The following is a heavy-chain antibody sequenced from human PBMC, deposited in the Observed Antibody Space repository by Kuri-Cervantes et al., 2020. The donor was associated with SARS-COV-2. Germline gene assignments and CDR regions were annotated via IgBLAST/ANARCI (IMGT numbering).Heavy chain of an antibody. J-gene: IGHJ6*02. CDR2: IYSGGST. CDR3: ATGGTYSGYAGGGMDV. V-gene: IGHV3-53*01. Sequence: ETLSLTCTVSGVSISSSSYYWGWIRQPPGKGLEWVSVIYSGGSTYYADSVKGRFTISRDNSKNTLYLQMNSLRAEDTAVYYCATGGTYSGYAGGGMDVWGQGTTVTVSS. D-gene: IGHD5-12*01. CDR1: GVSISSSSYY.